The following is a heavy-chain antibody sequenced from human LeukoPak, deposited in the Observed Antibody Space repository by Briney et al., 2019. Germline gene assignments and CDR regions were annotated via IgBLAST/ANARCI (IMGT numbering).Heavy chain of an antibody. J-gene: IGHJ4*02. CDR1: GYSFTSYG. Sequence: ASVKVSCKASGYSFTSYGVSWVRQAPGQGLEWMAWINAYNGNTNYAQNLQGRVTLTTDTSTSTAYMELRSLRSDDTAVYYCAREGNDVMDYGGRGPLVPVS. D-gene: IGHD1-1*01. V-gene: IGHV1-18*01. CDR3: AREGNDVMDY. CDR2: INAYNGNT.